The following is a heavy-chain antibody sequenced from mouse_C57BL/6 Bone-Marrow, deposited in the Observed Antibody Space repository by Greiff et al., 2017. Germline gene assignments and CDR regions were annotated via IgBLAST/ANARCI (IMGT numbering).Heavy chain of an antibody. D-gene: IGHD1-1*01. CDR3: ARCRYYGSSVAWFAY. CDR2: INPNNGGT. J-gene: IGHJ3*01. CDR1: GYTFTDYN. V-gene: IGHV1-22*01. Sequence: VQLQQSGPELVKPGASVKMSCKASGYTFTDYNMHWVKQSHGKSLEWIGYINPNNGGTSYNQKFKGKATLTVNKSSSTAYMELRSLTSEDSAVYYCARCRYYGSSVAWFAYWGQGTLVTVSA.